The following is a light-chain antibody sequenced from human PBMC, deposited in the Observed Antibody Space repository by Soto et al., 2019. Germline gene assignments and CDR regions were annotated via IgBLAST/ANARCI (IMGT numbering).Light chain of an antibody. V-gene: IGLV1-51*01. J-gene: IGLJ2*01. Sequence: QSVLAQPPSVSAAAGQKVTISCSGSRYNIESNYVSWYQQFPGTAPKLLIYDNDERPSEIPDRFSGSKSGTSATLAISGLQAGDEADYYCGTWDIRLDAGVFGTGTKLTVL. CDR1: RYNIESNY. CDR2: DND. CDR3: GTWDIRLDAGV.